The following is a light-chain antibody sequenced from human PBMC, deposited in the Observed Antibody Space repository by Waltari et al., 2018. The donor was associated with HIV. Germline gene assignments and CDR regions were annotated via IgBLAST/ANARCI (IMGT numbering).Light chain of an antibody. CDR1: NIGSQS. V-gene: IGLV3-21*04. CDR3: QLWDSSSDHPV. J-gene: IGLJ3*02. Sequence: SYVLTQPPSVSVAPGQTARINCGGNNIGSQSVHWYQQKPGQAPVLVIYYDSDRPSGIPERFSRSNSGSTATLTISRVEAGDDADYYCQLWDSSSDHPVFGGGTKLTVL. CDR2: YDS.